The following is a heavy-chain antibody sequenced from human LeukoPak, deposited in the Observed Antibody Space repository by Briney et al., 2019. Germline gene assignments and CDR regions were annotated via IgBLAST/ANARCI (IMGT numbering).Heavy chain of an antibody. CDR2: IYYSGTT. V-gene: IGHV4-59*01. J-gene: IGHJ4*02. CDR3: ARSKYYFDY. Sequence: SETLSLTCTVSSGSISSDYWSWIRQPPGKGLEWIGYIYYSGTTNYNPSLKSRVTMSVDTSNKLFSQKLSSVTAADTAVYYCARSKYYFDYWGQGSLVTVSS. CDR1: SGSISSDY.